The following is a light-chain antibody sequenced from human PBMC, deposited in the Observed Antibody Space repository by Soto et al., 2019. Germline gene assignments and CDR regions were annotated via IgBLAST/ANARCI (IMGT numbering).Light chain of an antibody. CDR2: NVS. J-gene: IGLJ1*01. CDR3: TSSTSSTTYF. V-gene: IGLV2-14*03. CDR1: TSDFNYYNS. Sequence: QSVLTQPASVSGSPGQSITISCTGTTSDFNYYNSVSWYQHHPGQAPKLMIYNVSNRPSGVSYRFSGSKSGNTASLTISGLQAEDEADYYCTSSTSSTTYFFATGTKVTVL.